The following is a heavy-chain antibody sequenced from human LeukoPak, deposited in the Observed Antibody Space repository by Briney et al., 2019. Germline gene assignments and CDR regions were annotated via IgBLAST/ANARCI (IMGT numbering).Heavy chain of an antibody. V-gene: IGHV1-3*02. CDR3: ARDRGSSWFADY. D-gene: IGHD6-13*01. Sequence: ASVKVSCKASGYTFTSYAMHWVRQAPGQRLEWMGWSNAGNGNTKYSQEFQGRVTITRDTSASIAYMELSSLRSDDTAMYYCARDRGSSWFADYWGQGTLVTVSS. CDR1: GYTFTSYA. J-gene: IGHJ4*02. CDR2: SNAGNGNT.